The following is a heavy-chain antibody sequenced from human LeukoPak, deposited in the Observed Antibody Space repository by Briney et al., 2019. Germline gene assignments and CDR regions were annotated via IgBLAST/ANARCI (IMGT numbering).Heavy chain of an antibody. V-gene: IGHV3-20*04. Sequence: GGSLRPSCAASGLTFEDYGMSWGRQAPGKGLGWGSSINLNSVITGYADSVKGRFTISRDRAKTSPYLQMNSLRARDTALYYCARGVRGVAPYFDYWGEGTVVSVSS. CDR1: GLTFEDYG. J-gene: IGHJ4*02. D-gene: IGHD2-15*01. CDR2: INLNSVIT. CDR3: ARGVRGVAPYFDY.